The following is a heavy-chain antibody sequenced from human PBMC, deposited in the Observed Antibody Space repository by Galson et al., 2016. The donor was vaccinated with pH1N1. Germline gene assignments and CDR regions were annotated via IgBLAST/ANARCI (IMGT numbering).Heavy chain of an antibody. CDR3: VRAVGRAEAH. CDR1: GFTLSSYW. Sequence: SLRLSCAASGFTLSSYWMSWVRQAPGKGLEWVANMNQDGNKKYYVDSVKGRFIISRDYSKNSLYLHMNRLRAEDTAMYYCVRAVGRAEAHWGQGTLVTVSS. D-gene: IGHD1-26*01. V-gene: IGHV3-7*01. CDR2: MNQDGNKK. J-gene: IGHJ4*02.